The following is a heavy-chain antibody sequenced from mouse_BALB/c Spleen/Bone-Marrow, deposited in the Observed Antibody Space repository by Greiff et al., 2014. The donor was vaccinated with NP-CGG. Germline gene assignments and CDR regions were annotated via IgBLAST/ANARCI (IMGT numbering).Heavy chain of an antibody. Sequence: EVQRVESGGGLVQPGGSRKPSCAASGFTFSSFGMHWVRQAPEKGLEWVAYISSGSSTIYYADTVKGRFTISRDNPKNTLFLQMASLRSEDTAMYYCARGGNYAWFAYWGQGTLVTVSA. V-gene: IGHV5-17*02. CDR2: ISSGSSTI. CDR3: ARGGNYAWFAY. CDR1: GFTFSSFG. J-gene: IGHJ3*01. D-gene: IGHD2-1*01.